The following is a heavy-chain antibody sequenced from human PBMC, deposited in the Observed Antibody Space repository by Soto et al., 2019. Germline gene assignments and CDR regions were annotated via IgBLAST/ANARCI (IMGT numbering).Heavy chain of an antibody. CDR3: ARVDYTYYYNSSGYFTY. CDR2: IFHRGTT. D-gene: IGHD3-22*01. V-gene: IGHV4-38-2*01. CDR1: GYPVSSGGY. Sequence: PXETLSLTCAVSGYPVSSGGYWCWLRQPPGKGPQWIGNIFHRGTTYYNPSLMSRAAISVDMAKNEFSLRLSAVTAADTAVYYCARVDYTYYYNSSGYFTYWGQAALVTVSS. J-gene: IGHJ4*02.